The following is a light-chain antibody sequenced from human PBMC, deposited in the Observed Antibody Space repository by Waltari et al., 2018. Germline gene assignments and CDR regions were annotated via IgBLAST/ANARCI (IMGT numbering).Light chain of an antibody. CDR2: EAT. Sequence: SALTQPAPVSGSPGQSITISCTGTSSAIGTYNFVPWYQEYPGKAPKLIIYEATKRPSGVSDRFSASKSGNTASLTISGLQADDEADYSCCSYAGGTAYVFGTGTRVTVL. CDR3: CSYAGGTAYV. V-gene: IGLV2-23*01. J-gene: IGLJ1*01. CDR1: SSAIGTYNF.